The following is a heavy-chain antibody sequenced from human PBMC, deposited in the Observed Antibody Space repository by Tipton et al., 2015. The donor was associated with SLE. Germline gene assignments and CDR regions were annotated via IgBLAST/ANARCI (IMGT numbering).Heavy chain of an antibody. V-gene: IGHV4-38-2*02. CDR2: IYHSGST. D-gene: IGHD3-10*01. CDR1: GFSISSGYY. CDR3: ARGAKERITLVRVRLYYFDY. Sequence: LRLSCTVSGFSISSGYYWGWIRQPPGKGLEWIGSIYHSGSTYYNPSLKSRVTISVDTSKNQFSLKLTSVTAADTAVYYCARGAKERITLVRVRLYYFDYWGQGSLVTISS. J-gene: IGHJ4*01.